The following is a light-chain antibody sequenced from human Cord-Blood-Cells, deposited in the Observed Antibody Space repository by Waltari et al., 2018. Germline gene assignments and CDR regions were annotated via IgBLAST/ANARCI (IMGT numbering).Light chain of an antibody. CDR3: HQYYSTPWT. CDR1: QSVLYSSNNKYY. CDR2: WAS. J-gene: IGKJ1*01. Sequence: DIVMTQSPDSLAVSLGERATINCKSSQSVLYSSNNKYYLAWYQQKPGQPPKLLIYWASTRESGVPDRFSGSGSGTDFTLTISSLQAQDVAVYSCHQYYSTPWTFGQGTKVEI. V-gene: IGKV4-1*01.